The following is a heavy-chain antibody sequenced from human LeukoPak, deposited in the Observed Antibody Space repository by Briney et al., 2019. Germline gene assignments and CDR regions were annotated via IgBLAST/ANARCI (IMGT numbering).Heavy chain of an antibody. V-gene: IGHV1-2*02. CDR3: AGYSGSYLVLGTFDI. D-gene: IGHD1-26*01. CDR2: INPNSGGT. Sequence: ASVKVSCKASGYTFSGYYFHWVRQAPGQGLEWMGWINPNSGGTNYAQKFQGRVTMTRDTSTSTAYMELSRLRSGDTAVYYCAGYSGSYLVLGTFDIWGQGTMVTVSS. CDR1: GYTFSGYY. J-gene: IGHJ3*02.